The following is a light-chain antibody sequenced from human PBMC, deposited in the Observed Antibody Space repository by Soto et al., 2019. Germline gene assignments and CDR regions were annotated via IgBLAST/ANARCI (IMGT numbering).Light chain of an antibody. J-gene: IGKJ4*01. Sequence: DIQMTQSPSSLSASVGDRVTITCRASQVPRNYVNWYQHKPGQAPRLLIYSLSTLQSGVPSRFSGSGSGTDFTLTISSLQPEDFATYYCQQSYSVPLTFGGGTKVEIK. V-gene: IGKV1-39*01. CDR1: QVPRNY. CDR2: SLS. CDR3: QQSYSVPLT.